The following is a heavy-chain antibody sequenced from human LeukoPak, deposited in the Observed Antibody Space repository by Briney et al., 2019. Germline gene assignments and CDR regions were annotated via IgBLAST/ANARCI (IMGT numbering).Heavy chain of an antibody. CDR1: GFTFSSYS. J-gene: IGHJ4*02. V-gene: IGHV3-48*02. D-gene: IGHD1-1*01. CDR3: ARDTKGSDYYFDY. Sequence: GGSLRLSCAASGFTFSSYSMNWVRQAPGKGLEWVSYISSSSTIYYADSVKGRFTISRDNAKNSLYLQMNSLRDEDTAVYYCARDTKGSDYYFDYWGQGTLVTVSS. CDR2: ISSSSTI.